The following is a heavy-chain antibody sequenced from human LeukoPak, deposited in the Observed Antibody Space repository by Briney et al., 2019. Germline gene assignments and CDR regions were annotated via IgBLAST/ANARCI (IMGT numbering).Heavy chain of an antibody. J-gene: IGHJ4*02. CDR2: IYNGSP. CDR1: GASITTYY. CDR3: ARSRYFDY. Sequence: NPSETLSLTCTVSGASITTYYWSWIRQPPGKGLEWIGSIYNGSPSYNPSLESRVTISVDTSKNHFSLNLKSVTAADTAVYYCARSRYFDYWGQGALVTDSS. V-gene: IGHV4-59*01.